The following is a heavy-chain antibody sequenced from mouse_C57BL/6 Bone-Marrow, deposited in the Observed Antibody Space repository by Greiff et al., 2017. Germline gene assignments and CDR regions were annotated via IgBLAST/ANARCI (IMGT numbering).Heavy chain of an antibody. Sequence: VKLQESGPGILQPSQTLSLTCSFSGFSLSTFGMGVGWIRQPSGKGLEWLAHIWWDDDKYYNPALKSRLTISKDTSKNQVFLKIANVDTADTSTYYCARIDAFYYYGSSYPFAYWGQGTLVTVSA. D-gene: IGHD1-1*01. J-gene: IGHJ3*01. V-gene: IGHV8-8*01. CDR1: GFSLSTFGMG. CDR2: IWWDDDK. CDR3: ARIDAFYYYGSSYPFAY.